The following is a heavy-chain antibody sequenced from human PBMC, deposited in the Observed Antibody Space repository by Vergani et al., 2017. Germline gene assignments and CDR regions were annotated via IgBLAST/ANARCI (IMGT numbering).Heavy chain of an antibody. J-gene: IGHJ4*02. D-gene: IGHD4-17*01. Sequence: QVQLQESGPGLVKPSETLSLTCAVSGYSISSGYYWGWIRQPPGKGLEWIGSIYHSGSTYYNPSLKSRVTISLDTSKNQFSLKLSSVTAADTAVYYCARDGDGGLDYWGQGTLVTVSS. CDR2: IYHSGST. CDR3: ARDGDGGLDY. CDR1: GYSISSGYY. V-gene: IGHV4-38-2*02.